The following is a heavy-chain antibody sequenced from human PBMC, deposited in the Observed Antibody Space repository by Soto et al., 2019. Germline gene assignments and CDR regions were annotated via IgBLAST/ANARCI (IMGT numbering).Heavy chain of an antibody. CDR1: GFTFSAFA. Sequence: QEQMVESGGGVAQPGGSLRLSCAVSGFTFSAFAMYWVRQAPGKGLEWVALISYDGRNEDYAESVRGRFTISRDNSKNTLYLDMNSLSAEDSAVYFCAKGVVREPAYFDDWGQGTLVTVSS. CDR3: AKGVVREPAYFDD. V-gene: IGHV3-30*18. J-gene: IGHJ4*02. CDR2: ISYDGRNE. D-gene: IGHD3-10*01.